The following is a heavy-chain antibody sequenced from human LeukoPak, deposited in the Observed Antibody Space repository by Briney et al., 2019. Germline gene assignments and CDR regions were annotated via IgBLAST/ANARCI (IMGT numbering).Heavy chain of an antibody. V-gene: IGHV4-4*07. D-gene: IGHD4-17*01. CDR3: ARGEKDDYGDVFDY. CDR2: IYTSGST. CDR1: GGSISNYY. Sequence: SETLSLTCTVSGGSISNYYWNWIRQPAGKGLGWIGRIYTSGSTYYNPSLKSRVTMSVDTSKNQFSLKVSSVTAADTAVYYCARGEKDDYGDVFDYWGQGTLVTVSS. J-gene: IGHJ4*02.